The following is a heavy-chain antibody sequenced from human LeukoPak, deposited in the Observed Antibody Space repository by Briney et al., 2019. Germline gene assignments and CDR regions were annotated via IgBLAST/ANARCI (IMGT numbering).Heavy chain of an antibody. Sequence: ETGGSLRLSCAASGFTFSSYAMSWVRQAPGKGLEWVSAISGSGGSTYYADSVKGRFTISRDNSKNTLYLQMNSLRAEDTAVYYCAKDKAAAEGFDYWGQGTLVTVSS. CDR2: ISGSGGST. J-gene: IGHJ4*02. V-gene: IGHV3-23*01. D-gene: IGHD6-13*01. CDR1: GFTFSSYA. CDR3: AKDKAAAEGFDY.